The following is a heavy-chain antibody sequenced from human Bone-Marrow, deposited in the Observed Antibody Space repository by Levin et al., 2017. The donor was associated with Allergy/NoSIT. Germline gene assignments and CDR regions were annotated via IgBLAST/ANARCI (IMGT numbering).Heavy chain of an antibody. J-gene: IGHJ4*02. D-gene: IGHD3-16*01. CDR1: GFTFHSFT. Sequence: GGSLRLSCAASGFTFHSFTMTWVRQVPGKGLEWLADISGSGGRTYYADSVKGRFTISRDNSRNTLHLQLNSLRGDDTAVYYCAKNLGAEDDGHVLTGLFDYWGQGTLVTVSS. V-gene: IGHV3-23*01. CDR3: AKNLGAEDDGHVLTGLFDY. CDR2: ISGSGGRT.